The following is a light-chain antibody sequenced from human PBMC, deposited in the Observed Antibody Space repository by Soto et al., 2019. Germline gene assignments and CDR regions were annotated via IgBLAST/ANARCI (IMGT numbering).Light chain of an antibody. Sequence: QSALTQPPSVSGAPGQRDTLSCTGGRSNIWAACGEHWYLQLPGTAPELLIYDSLNRPSGVPDRFSGSKSGTSASLAITGLQADDEADFYCPSSDICLSAIESGTKVTVL. V-gene: IGLV1-40*01. J-gene: IGLJ1*01. CDR2: DSL. CDR3: PSSDICLSA. CDR1: RSNIWAACG.